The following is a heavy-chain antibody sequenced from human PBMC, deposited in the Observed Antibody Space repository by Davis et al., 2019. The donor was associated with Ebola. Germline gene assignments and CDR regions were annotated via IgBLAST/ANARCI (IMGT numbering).Heavy chain of an antibody. Sequence: SETLSLTCTVSGYSISSDYFCAWIRQPPGKGLEWIGSFHHSGSTYHSPSLKSRVTISMDSSKNQFSLNLASVTAADTAVYYCAREVAGTIPFDIWGQGTMATVAS. CDR1: GYSISSDYF. J-gene: IGHJ3*02. D-gene: IGHD2-15*01. CDR2: FHHSGST. V-gene: IGHV4-38-2*02. CDR3: AREVAGTIPFDI.